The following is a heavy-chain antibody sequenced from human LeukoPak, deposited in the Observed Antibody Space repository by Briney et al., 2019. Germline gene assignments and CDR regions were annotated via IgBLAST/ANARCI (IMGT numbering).Heavy chain of an antibody. D-gene: IGHD3-3*01. V-gene: IGHV3-23*01. CDR2: ITATATTS. Sequence: TGGSLRLSCAASGFMFGTYAMSWVRQAPGKGLEWVAAITATATTSYFADSVKGRFTISRDNSRNTLYLQMSSLRAGDTAIYYCAKDRRVRGYYFLGRGGYFDYWGQGSLVTVSS. CDR1: GFMFGTYA. J-gene: IGHJ4*02. CDR3: AKDRRVRGYYFLGRGGYFDY.